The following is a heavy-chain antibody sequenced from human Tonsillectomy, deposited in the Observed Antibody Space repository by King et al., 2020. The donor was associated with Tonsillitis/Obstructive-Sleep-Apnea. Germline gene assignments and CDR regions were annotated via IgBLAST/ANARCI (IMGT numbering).Heavy chain of an antibody. V-gene: IGHV3-74*01. Sequence: VQLVESGGGLVQPGGSLRLSCAASGFTFSSYWMHWVRQAPGKGLVWVSRINSDGSSTSYADSVKGRFTISRDNAKNTLYLQMNSLRAEDTAVYYCARALPLFISWSYSWGAFDIWGQGTMVTVSS. CDR2: INSDGSST. CDR3: ARALPLFISWSYSWGAFDI. CDR1: GFTFSSYW. J-gene: IGHJ3*02. D-gene: IGHD1-26*01.